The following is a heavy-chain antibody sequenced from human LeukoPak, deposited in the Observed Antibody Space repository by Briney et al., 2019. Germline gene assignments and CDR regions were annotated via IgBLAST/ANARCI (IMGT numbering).Heavy chain of an antibody. CDR3: ARRLTQYDCFDP. V-gene: IGHV4-34*01. CDR2: INHSGST. CDR1: GGSFSGYY. D-gene: IGHD2-2*01. Sequence: SETLSLTCAVYGGSFSGYYWSWIRQPPGKGLEWIGEINHSGSTNYNPSLKSRVTISVDTSKNQFSLHLNSVTPEDTAVYYCARRLTQYDCFDPWGQGILVTVSS. J-gene: IGHJ5*02.